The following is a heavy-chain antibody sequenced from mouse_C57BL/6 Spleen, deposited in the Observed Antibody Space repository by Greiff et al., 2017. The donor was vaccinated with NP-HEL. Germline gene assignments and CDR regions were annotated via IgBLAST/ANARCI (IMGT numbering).Heavy chain of an antibody. Sequence: VQLQESGAELVRPGASVTLSCKASGYTFTDYEMHWVKQTPVHGLEWIGAIDPETGGTAYNQKFKGKAILTADKSSSTAYMELRSLTSEDSAVYYCTRGGKEYWGQGTTLTVSS. CDR1: GYTFTDYE. V-gene: IGHV1-15*01. J-gene: IGHJ2*01. CDR3: TRGGKEY. CDR2: IDPETGGT. D-gene: IGHD2-1*01.